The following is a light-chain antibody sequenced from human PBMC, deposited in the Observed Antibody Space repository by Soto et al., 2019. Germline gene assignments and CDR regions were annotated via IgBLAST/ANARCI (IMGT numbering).Light chain of an antibody. CDR2: GAS. V-gene: IGKV3-20*01. Sequence: EIVLTQSPGTLSLSPGERVTLSCRASQSVASAYLAWYQHTPGQAPRLLIYGASSRATGIPDRFSGSGSGTDFTLTISSLEPEDFAAYYCQKYQSSPWTFGQGTKVEAK. CDR1: QSVASAY. J-gene: IGKJ1*01. CDR3: QKYQSSPWT.